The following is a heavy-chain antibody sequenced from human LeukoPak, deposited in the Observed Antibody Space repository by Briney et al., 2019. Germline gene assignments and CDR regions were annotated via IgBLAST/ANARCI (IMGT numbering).Heavy chain of an antibody. Sequence: GGSLRLSCAASGFRVGSYYTSWIRQAPGKGLEWVAVVGNSDNHKDHADSVKGRFTISRDDAKNSDYLQMNSLRVEDTAIYYCAREQWYRFDNWGQGALVTVSS. CDR2: VGNSDNHK. J-gene: IGHJ4*02. CDR3: AREQWYRFDN. CDR1: GFRVGSYY. D-gene: IGHD2-8*01. V-gene: IGHV3-11*01.